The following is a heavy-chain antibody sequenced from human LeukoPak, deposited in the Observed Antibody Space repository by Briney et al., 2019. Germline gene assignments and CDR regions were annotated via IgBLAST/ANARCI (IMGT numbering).Heavy chain of an antibody. Sequence: ASVWGTRKASGYTIDSYSISWVRQAPGQGLEWMGWISEYNGNTNYAHKVQSRVTLSRYRSTSTAYMEPSSLRSDDTAVYYCARGDCSGGGRFLKENCRYNYKDIRATVSSASTKGPSITYF. CDR2: ISEYNGNT. J-gene: IGHJ2*01. CDR1: GYTIDSYS. D-gene: IGHD2-15*01. CDR3: ARGDCSGGGRFLKENCRYNYKDIRATVSSASTKGPSITYF. V-gene: IGHV1-18*01.